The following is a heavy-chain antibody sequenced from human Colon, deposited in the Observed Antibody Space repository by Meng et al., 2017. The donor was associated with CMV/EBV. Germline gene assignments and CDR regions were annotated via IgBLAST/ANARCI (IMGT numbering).Heavy chain of an antibody. J-gene: IGHJ4*02. Sequence: GESLKISCAASGFNFNSFGMHWVRQAPGKGLEWVAFIRFDAKEQYYSDSVKGRFTISRDNAMSTLYLHMDGLRPDDTAVYYCAKREASASLDYWGQGMLVTVSS. CDR2: IRFDAKEQ. CDR1: GFNFNSFG. D-gene: IGHD5-24*01. V-gene: IGHV3-30*02. CDR3: AKREASASLDY.